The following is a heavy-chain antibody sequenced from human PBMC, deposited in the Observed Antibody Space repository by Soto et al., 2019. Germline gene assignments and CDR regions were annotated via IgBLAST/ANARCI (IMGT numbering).Heavy chain of an antibody. J-gene: IGHJ3*02. CDR3: ASGSGYYYGAGDDAFDI. CDR1: GFTFSSYW. D-gene: IGHD3-22*01. Sequence: LRLSCAASGFTFSSYWMHWVRQAPGKGLVWVSRINSDGSSTSYADSVKGRFTISRDNAKNTLYLQMNSLRAEDTAVYYCASGSGYYYGAGDDAFDIWGQGTMVTVSS. V-gene: IGHV3-74*01. CDR2: INSDGSST.